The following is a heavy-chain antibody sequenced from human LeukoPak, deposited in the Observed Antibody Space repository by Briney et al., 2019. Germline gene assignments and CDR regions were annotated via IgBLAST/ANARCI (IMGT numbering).Heavy chain of an antibody. CDR3: ARGAQDYYDSSGYYETFDY. CDR2: IYASGST. D-gene: IGHD3-22*01. CDR1: GGSINIGSYY. Sequence: SETLSLTCTVSGGSINIGSYYWNWIRQPAGKALEWIGRIYASGSTNYNSSLKSRVTISLHTSKNQFSLKLSSVTAADTAVYYCARGAQDYYDSSGYYETFDYWGQATLVTVSS. J-gene: IGHJ4*02. V-gene: IGHV4-61*02.